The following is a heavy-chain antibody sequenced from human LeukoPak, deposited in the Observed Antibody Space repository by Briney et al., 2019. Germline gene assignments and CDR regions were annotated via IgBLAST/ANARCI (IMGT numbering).Heavy chain of an antibody. CDR2: INHSGST. CDR3: ARGAYDFWSSYYYYGMDV. J-gene: IGHJ6*02. D-gene: IGHD3-3*01. CDR1: GGSFSGYY. Sequence: SETLSLTCAVYGGSFSGYYWSWIRQPPGKGLEWIGEINHSGSTNYNPSLKSRVTISEDTSKNQFSLKLSSVTAADTAVYYCARGAYDFWSSYYYYGMDVWGQGTTVTVSS. V-gene: IGHV4-34*01.